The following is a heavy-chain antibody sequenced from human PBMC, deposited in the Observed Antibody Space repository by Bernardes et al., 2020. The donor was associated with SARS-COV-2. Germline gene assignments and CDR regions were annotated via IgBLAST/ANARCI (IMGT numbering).Heavy chain of an antibody. V-gene: IGHV3-23*01. J-gene: IGHJ4*02. CDR3: AKDYFRADVLREVVKVHLDC. CDR1: GFNFSSYA. Sequence: GGSLRLSCTASGFNFSSYAMSWVRQAPGKGLAWVSAISGSGGSTYYADFVRGRFTISRDNSKTTLYLQMNSLRAEDTALYYCAKDYFRADVLREVVKVHLDCWGQANVVTVCS. CDR2: ISGSGGST. D-gene: IGHD3-10*01.